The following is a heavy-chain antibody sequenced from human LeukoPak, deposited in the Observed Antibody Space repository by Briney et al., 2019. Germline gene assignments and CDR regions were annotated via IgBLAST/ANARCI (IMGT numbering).Heavy chain of an antibody. D-gene: IGHD1-26*01. J-gene: IGHJ3*02. V-gene: IGHV1-2*02. CDR3: ARDQGRQWELLTSGAFDI. CDR1: GYTFTGYY. Sequence: ASVKVSCKASGYTFTGYYMHWVRQAPGQGLEWMGWINPNSGGTSYALKFQGRVTMTRDTSISTAYMELSRLRSDDTAVYYCARDQGRQWELLTSGAFDIWGQGTMVSVSS. CDR2: INPNSGGT.